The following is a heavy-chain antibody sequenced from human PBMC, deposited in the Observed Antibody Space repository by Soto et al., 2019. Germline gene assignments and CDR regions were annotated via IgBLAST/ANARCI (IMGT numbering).Heavy chain of an antibody. CDR1: GGSISSYY. J-gene: IGHJ3*02. Sequence: QVQLQESGPGLVKPSETLSLTCTVSGGSISSYYWSWIRQPPGKGLEWIGYIYYSGSTNYNPSLKSRVTISVDTSKNQFSLKLSSVTAADTAVYYCARRVSRYYYDSSGRGSAFDIWGQGTMVTVSS. CDR2: IYYSGST. V-gene: IGHV4-59*01. D-gene: IGHD3-22*01. CDR3: ARRVSRYYYDSSGRGSAFDI.